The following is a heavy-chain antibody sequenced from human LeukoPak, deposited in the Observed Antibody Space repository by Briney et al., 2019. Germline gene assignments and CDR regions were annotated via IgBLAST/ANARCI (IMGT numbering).Heavy chain of an antibody. CDR3: AKGRGILTGYGTMYYFDY. CDR2: ISFGSGTT. Sequence: PGGSLRLSCAASGFTFSSSVMSWVRQAPGKGLEWVSTISFGSGTTYYADSVKGRFTISRDNSKITLYLQMNSLRAEDTAVYYCAKGRGILTGYGTMYYFDYWGQGTLVTVSS. J-gene: IGHJ4*02. CDR1: GFTFSSSV. D-gene: IGHD3-9*01. V-gene: IGHV3-23*01.